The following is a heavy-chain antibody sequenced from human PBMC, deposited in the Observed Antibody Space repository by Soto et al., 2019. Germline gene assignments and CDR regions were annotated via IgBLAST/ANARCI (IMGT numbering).Heavy chain of an antibody. Sequence: PGESLKISCKGSGYSFTSYWIGWVRQMPGKGLEWMGIIYPGDSDTRYSPSFQGQITISADKSISTAYLQWSSLKASDTAMYYCARHTTYSGWYAWFDPWGQGTLVTVSS. CDR3: ARHTTYSGWYAWFDP. V-gene: IGHV5-51*01. D-gene: IGHD6-19*01. CDR2: IYPGDSDT. J-gene: IGHJ5*02. CDR1: GYSFTSYW.